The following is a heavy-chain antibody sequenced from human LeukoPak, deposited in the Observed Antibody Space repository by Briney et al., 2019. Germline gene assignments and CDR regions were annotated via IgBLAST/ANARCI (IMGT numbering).Heavy chain of an antibody. CDR2: INPNSGGT. Sequence: ASVKVSCKASGYTFTSYGISWVRQAPGQGLEWMGWINPNSGGTNYAQKFQGRVTMTRDTSISTAYMELSRLRSDDTAVYYCARDRDGSYPGYFDYWGQGTLVTVSS. V-gene: IGHV1-2*02. J-gene: IGHJ4*02. CDR3: ARDRDGSYPGYFDY. CDR1: GYTFTSYG. D-gene: IGHD1-26*01.